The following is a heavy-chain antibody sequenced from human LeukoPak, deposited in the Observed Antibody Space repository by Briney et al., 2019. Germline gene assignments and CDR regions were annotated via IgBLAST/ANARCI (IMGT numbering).Heavy chain of an antibody. J-gene: IGHJ6*02. D-gene: IGHD3-10*01. Sequence: GGSLRLSCAASGFTFSNYWMHWVRQAPGKGLVWVSRVNSDGSNTYYADSVKGRFTISRDNAKNTLYLQMNSLRAEDTAVYYRATPRGDYYYGMDVWGLGTTVTVSS. V-gene: IGHV3-74*01. CDR3: ATPRGDYYYGMDV. CDR1: GFTFSNYW. CDR2: VNSDGSNT.